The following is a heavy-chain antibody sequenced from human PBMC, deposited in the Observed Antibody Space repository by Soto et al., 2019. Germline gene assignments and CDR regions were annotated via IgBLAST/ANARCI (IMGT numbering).Heavy chain of an antibody. V-gene: IGHV1-3*01. Sequence: ASVKVSCKASGYNFISYTVDWVRQAPGQRLEWMGWINAGHGTTKYSQKFQGRVTISRDTSATTVYMELTSLTSEDTAVYYCSRDVGLLMGTFXIWGQGTMVXVSS. CDR3: SRDVGLLMGTFXI. D-gene: IGHD5-18*01. J-gene: IGHJ3*02. CDR2: INAGHGTT. CDR1: GYNFISYT.